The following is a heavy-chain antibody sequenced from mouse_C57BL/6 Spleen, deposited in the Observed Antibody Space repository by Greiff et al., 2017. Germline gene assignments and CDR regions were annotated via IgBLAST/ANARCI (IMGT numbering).Heavy chain of an antibody. J-gene: IGHJ2*01. V-gene: IGHV5-17*01. CDR2: ISSGSSTI. CDR1: GFTFSDYG. CDR3: ARRWLEGFDY. D-gene: IGHD2-3*01. Sequence: EVHLVESGGGLVKPGGSLKLSCAASGFTFSDYGMHWVRQAPEKGLEWVAYISSGSSTIYYADTVKGRFTISRDNAKNTLFLQMTSLRSEDTAMYYCARRWLEGFDYWGQGTTLTVSS.